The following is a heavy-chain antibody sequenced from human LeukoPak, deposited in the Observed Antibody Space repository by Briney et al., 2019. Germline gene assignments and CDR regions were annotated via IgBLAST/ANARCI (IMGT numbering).Heavy chain of an antibody. V-gene: IGHV3-23*01. CDR3: AKNAGSGWYYFDY. Sequence: GGSLRLSCAASGFTFSTYPTSWVREAPGKGLEWVSGISGSGGSTYYADSVKGRFTISRDISKNTLYLQMNSLRAEDKAVYYCAKNAGSGWYYFDYRGQGSLVTVSS. CDR1: GFTFSTYP. CDR2: ISGSGGST. D-gene: IGHD6-19*01. J-gene: IGHJ4*02.